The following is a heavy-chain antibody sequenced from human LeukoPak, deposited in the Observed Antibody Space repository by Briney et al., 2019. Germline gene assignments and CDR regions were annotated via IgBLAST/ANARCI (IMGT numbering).Heavy chain of an antibody. CDR2: IYPSDSDT. J-gene: IGHJ4*02. V-gene: IGHV5-51*01. CDR3: ARLKVRDQQLDYFDS. CDR1: RYIFTSYW. D-gene: IGHD6-13*01. Sequence: GESLKISCKGSRYIFTSYWIGWARQMPGKGLEWMGIIYPSDSDTRYNPSFQGQVTISADKSITTAYLQWSSLKASDTAMYYCARLKVRDQQLDYFDSWGQGTLVTVSS.